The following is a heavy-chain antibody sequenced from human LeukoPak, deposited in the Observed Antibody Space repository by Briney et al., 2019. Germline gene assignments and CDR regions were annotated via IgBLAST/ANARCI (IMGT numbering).Heavy chain of an antibody. CDR1: GFTFSSYA. V-gene: IGHV3-30-3*01. Sequence: PGRSLRLSCAASGFTFSSYAMHWVRQAPGKGLEWVAVISYDGSNKYYADSVKGRFTISRDNSKNTLYLQMNSLRAEDTAVYYCARPEQIIAVAGTFDYWGQGTLVTVSS. J-gene: IGHJ4*02. D-gene: IGHD6-19*01. CDR2: ISYDGSNK. CDR3: ARPEQIIAVAGTFDY.